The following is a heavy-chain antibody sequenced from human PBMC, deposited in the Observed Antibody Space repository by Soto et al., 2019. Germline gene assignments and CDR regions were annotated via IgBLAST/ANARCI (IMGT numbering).Heavy chain of an antibody. CDR2: IYYSGST. D-gene: IGHD3-3*01. Sequence: PSETLSLTCTVSGGSISSGDYYWSWIRQPPGKGLEWIGYIYYSGSTYYNLSPKSRVTISVDTSKSQFSLRLSSVTAADTAMYYRARHGKGSSYTGYFDYWGQGTLVTVSS. CDR1: GGSISSGDYY. CDR3: ARHGKGSSYTGYFDY. J-gene: IGHJ4*02. V-gene: IGHV4-30-4*01.